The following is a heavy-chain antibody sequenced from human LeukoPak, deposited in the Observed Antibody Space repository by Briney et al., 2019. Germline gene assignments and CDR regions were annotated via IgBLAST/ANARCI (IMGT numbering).Heavy chain of an antibody. D-gene: IGHD4-17*01. Sequence: ASVKVSCKVSGYTLTELSMHWVRQAPGKGLEWMGGFDPEDGETIYAQKFQGRVTMTTDTSTSTAYMELRSLRSDDTAVYYCARDYGDGWFDYWGQGTLVTVSS. V-gene: IGHV1-24*01. J-gene: IGHJ4*02. CDR1: GYTLTELS. CDR3: ARDYGDGWFDY. CDR2: FDPEDGET.